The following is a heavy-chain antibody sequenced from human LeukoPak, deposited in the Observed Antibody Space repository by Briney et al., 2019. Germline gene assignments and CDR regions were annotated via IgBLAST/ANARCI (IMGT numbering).Heavy chain of an antibody. CDR3: ARDYVDTANFYYGLDV. Sequence: GGSLRLSCTAPGFTFSEYWMHWVRQVPGKGLVWVSRISTEVNTASYADSVKGRFIISRDNAKNTLYLQMRSLRAEDTGVYYCARDYVDTANFYYGLDVWGQGTTVTVAS. CDR1: GFTFSEYW. V-gene: IGHV3-74*01. D-gene: IGHD5-18*01. J-gene: IGHJ6*02. CDR2: ISTEVNTA.